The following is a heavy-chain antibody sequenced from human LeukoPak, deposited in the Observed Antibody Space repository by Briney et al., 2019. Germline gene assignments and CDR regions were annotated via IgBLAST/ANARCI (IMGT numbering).Heavy chain of an antibody. CDR1: GGFISSHY. CDR3: ARHVLPLNWFDP. CDR2: IYTSGST. V-gene: IGHV4-4*09. D-gene: IGHD5-18*01. Sequence: SETLSLTCSVSGGFISSHYWSWIRQPPGKGLEWIGYIYTSGSTNYNPSLKSRVTISVDTSKNQFFLSLNSVTAADTAIYYCARHVLPLNWFDPWGQGTLVTVSS. J-gene: IGHJ5*02.